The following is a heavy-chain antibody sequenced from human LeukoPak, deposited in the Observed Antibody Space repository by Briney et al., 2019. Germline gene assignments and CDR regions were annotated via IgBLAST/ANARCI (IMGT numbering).Heavy chain of an antibody. CDR2: ISWNSGGI. V-gene: IGHV3-9*01. Sequence: GGSLRLSCAASGFTFDDYAMHWVRQAPGKGLEWVSGISWNSGGISYADSVKGRFTISRDNAKNSLYLQMNSLRVEDTAVYYCARAPTVLVGYCSSSSCQADYWGQGTLVTVSS. CDR3: ARAPTVLVGYCSSSSCQADY. CDR1: GFTFDDYA. D-gene: IGHD2-2*01. J-gene: IGHJ4*02.